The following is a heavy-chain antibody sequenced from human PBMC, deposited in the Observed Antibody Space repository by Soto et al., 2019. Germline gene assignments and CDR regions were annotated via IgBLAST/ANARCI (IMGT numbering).Heavy chain of an antibody. D-gene: IGHD2-15*01. CDR3: ARAGYCSGGSCYSRENYYYYGMDV. CDR1: GYTFTGYY. V-gene: IGHV1-2*04. CDR2: INPNSGGT. J-gene: IGHJ6*02. Sequence: ASVKVSCKASGYTFTGYYMHWVRQAPGQGLEWMGWINPNSGGTNYAQKFQGWVTMTRDTSISTAYMELSRLRSDDTAVYYCARAGYCSGGSCYSRENYYYYGMDVWGQGTTVTV.